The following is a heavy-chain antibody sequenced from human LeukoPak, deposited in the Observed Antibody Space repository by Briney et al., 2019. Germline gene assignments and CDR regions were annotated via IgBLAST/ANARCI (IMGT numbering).Heavy chain of an antibody. J-gene: IGHJ4*02. CDR2: MKYDGSEK. V-gene: IGHV3-7*01. Sequence: GGSLRLSCAASGFTFSSYGMHWVRQAPGKGLEWVANMKYDGSEKYYVDSVKGRFTISRDNAKNSLYLQMNSLRAEDTAVYYCARDIEAAGLFLDYWGQGTLVTVSS. CDR1: GFTFSSYG. D-gene: IGHD6-13*01. CDR3: ARDIEAAGLFLDY.